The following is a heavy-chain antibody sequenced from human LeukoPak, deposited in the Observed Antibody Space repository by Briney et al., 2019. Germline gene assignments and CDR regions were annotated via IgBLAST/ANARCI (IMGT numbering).Heavy chain of an antibody. CDR1: GFTFSSYG. CDR2: ISYDGSNK. J-gene: IGHJ4*02. V-gene: IGHV3-30*18. D-gene: IGHD2-2*01. CDR3: AKAGYCSSTSCHSFDY. Sequence: GGSLRLSCAASGFTFSSYGMPWVRQAPGKGLEWVAVISYDGSNKYYADSVKGRFTISRDNSKNTLYLQMNSLRAEDTAVYYCAKAGYCSSTSCHSFDYWGQGTLVTVSS.